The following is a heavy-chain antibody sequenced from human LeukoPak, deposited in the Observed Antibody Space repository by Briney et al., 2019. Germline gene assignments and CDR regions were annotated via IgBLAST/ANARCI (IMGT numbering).Heavy chain of an antibody. V-gene: IGHV3-21*01. CDR1: GFTFSSHS. CDR3: ARGQSYYYGMDV. CDR2: ISSSSSYI. Sequence: GGSLRLSCAASGFTFSSHSMNWVRQAPGKGLEWVSSISSSSSYIYYADSVKGRFTISRDNAKNSLYLQMNSLRAEDTAVYYCARGQSYYYGMDVWGQGTTVTVSS. J-gene: IGHJ6*02.